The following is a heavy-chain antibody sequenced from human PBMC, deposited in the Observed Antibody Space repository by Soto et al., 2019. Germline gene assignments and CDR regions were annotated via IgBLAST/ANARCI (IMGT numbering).Heavy chain of an antibody. CDR3: ARDLSWGSNSYYSMAV. CDR2: ISSSSSVI. Sequence: EVQLVESGGGLVQPGGSLRLSCATSGFILSDCAMNWVRQAPGKGLEWVSYISSSSSVIDYADSVKGQFTVSRDNAKYTLYIQTNGVRDEDTAVYYCARDLSWGSNSYYSMAVWGKGTSVTVS. D-gene: IGHD3-16*01. V-gene: IGHV3-48*02. J-gene: IGHJ6*03. CDR1: GFILSDCA.